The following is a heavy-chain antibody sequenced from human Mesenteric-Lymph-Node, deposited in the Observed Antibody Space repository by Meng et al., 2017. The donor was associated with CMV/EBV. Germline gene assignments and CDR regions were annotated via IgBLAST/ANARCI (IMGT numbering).Heavy chain of an antibody. D-gene: IGHD7-27*01. CDR1: GDSMSGYY. J-gene: IGHJ4*02. CDR3: ASPTGDSFDY. CDR2: IYHSGKT. V-gene: IGHV4-59*08. Sequence: SETLSLTCTVSGDSMSGYYWSWFRQPPGKGLEWIGYIYHSGKTDYNPSLESRFTISVDTSKNKFSLKLTSVTAADTAVYYCASPTGDSFDYWGQGTLVTVSS.